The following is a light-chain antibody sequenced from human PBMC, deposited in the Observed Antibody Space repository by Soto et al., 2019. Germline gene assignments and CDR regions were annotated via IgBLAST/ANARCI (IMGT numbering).Light chain of an antibody. CDR1: QSISRY. CDR3: QQSYGSPWT. J-gene: IGKJ1*01. Sequence: DIQMTQSPSSLSASVGDRVTITCRASQSISRYLNGYQQKSGKAPKFLIYAASSLQSGVPSRFSGSGSGTDFTLTISSLQPEDFSTYYCQQSYGSPWTFGQGTKVEIK. CDR2: AAS. V-gene: IGKV1-39*01.